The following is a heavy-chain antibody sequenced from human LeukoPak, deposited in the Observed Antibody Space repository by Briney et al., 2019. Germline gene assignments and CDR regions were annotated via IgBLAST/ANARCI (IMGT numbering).Heavy chain of an antibody. CDR2: IYSGGST. J-gene: IGHJ4*02. D-gene: IGHD6-19*01. V-gene: IGHV3-53*01. CDR1: GFTVTSSY. CDR3: ARDSASGWYHAY. Sequence: PGGSLRLSCAASGFTVTSSYISWVRQAPGKGLEWVSVIYSGGSTYYADSVKGRFTISRDNSKHTLYLQMNSLRAEDTAVYYCARDSASGWYHAYWGQGTLVTVSS.